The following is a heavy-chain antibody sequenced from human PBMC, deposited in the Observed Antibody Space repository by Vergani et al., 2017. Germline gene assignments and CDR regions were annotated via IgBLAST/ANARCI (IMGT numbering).Heavy chain of an antibody. J-gene: IGHJ6*03. CDR1: GGSISSGGYS. CDR2: IYHSGST. V-gene: IGHV4-30-2*01. Sequence: QLQLQESGSGLVKPSQTLSLTCAVSGGSISSGGYSWSWIRQPPGKGLEWIGYIYHSGSTYYNPSLKSRVTISVDTSKNQFSLKLSSVTAADTAVYYCARAIQNRRITMVRGARNYMDVWGKGTTVTVSS. CDR3: ARAIQNRRITMVRGARNYMDV. D-gene: IGHD3-10*01.